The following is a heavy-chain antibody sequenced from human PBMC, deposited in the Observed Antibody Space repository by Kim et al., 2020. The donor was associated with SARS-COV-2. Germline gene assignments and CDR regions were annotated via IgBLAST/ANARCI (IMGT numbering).Heavy chain of an antibody. CDR2: ISAYNGNT. J-gene: IGHJ6*02. D-gene: IGHD3-16*01. V-gene: IGHV1-18*01. CDR1: GYTFTSYG. CDR3: ARDGLRRYASEELLEYYYYYYSMDV. Sequence: ASVKVSCKASGYTFTSYGISWVRQAPGQGLEWMGWISAYNGNTNYAQKLQGRVTMTTDTSTSTAYMELRSLRSDDTAVYYCARDGLRRYASEELLEYYYYYYSMDVWGQGTTVTVSS.